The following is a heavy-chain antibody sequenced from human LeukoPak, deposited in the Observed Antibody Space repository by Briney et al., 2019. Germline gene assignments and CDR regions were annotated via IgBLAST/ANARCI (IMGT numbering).Heavy chain of an antibody. V-gene: IGHV4-39*01. CDR3: ARQGPMVRGQGDGYFPH. J-gene: IGHJ1*01. D-gene: IGHD3-10*01. CDR1: GGSISSSSYY. Sequence: KSSETLSLTCTVSGGSISSSSYYWGWIRQPPGKGLEWIGSMYHSGSTYYNPSLKSRVTISVDTSKNQFSLKLSSVTAADTAVYYCARQGPMVRGQGDGYFPHWGQGTLVTVSS. CDR2: MYHSGST.